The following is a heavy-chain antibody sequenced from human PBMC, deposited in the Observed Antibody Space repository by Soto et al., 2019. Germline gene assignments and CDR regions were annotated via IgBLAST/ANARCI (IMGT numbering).Heavy chain of an antibody. CDR2: IYSTGTT. CDR1: GFTVGNNY. Sequence: EVQLVESGGGLIQPGGSLKLSCAASGFTVGNNYMSWVRQAPGKGLEWVSLIYSTGTTKYADSVKGRFTVSRDNAKNTLYLQMNSLRAETTAVYYCAKEGRISGSHYHSLGYGGQGTRVTFSS. V-gene: IGHV3-53*01. D-gene: IGHD3-10*01. CDR3: AKEGRISGSHYHSLGY. J-gene: IGHJ4*02.